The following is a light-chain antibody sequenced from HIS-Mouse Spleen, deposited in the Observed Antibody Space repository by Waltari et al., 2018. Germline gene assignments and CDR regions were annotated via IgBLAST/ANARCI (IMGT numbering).Light chain of an antibody. Sequence: QSALTQPASVSGSPGQSITISCTGTSSDVGSYNLVSWYQQHPGNAPNLTIYEGSKRPSGFSNRFSGSKSGNTASLTISGLQAEDEADYYCCSYAGSSTWVFGGGTKLTVL. CDR1: SSDVGSYNL. CDR2: EGS. J-gene: IGLJ3*02. CDR3: CSYAGSSTWV. V-gene: IGLV2-23*01.